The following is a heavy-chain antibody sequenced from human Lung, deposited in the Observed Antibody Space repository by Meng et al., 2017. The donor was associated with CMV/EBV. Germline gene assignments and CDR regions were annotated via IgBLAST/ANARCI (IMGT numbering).Heavy chain of an antibody. Sequence: QLHESGTGLVKPKQTLSLTCTVSGGYISSYYWSWIRQSAGKGLQWIGRIYTSGTTIYNHSLKSRLTLSLDTSKNQFSLKLNSVTAADTAVYYCARAEADTGNFDYWGQGTLVTVSS. CDR2: IYTSGTT. CDR1: GGYISSYY. V-gene: IGHV4-4*07. CDR3: ARAEADTGNFDY. J-gene: IGHJ4*02. D-gene: IGHD6-19*01.